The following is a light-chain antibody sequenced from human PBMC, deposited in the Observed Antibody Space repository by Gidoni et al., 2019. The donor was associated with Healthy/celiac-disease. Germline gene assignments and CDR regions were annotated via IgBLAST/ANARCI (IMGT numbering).Light chain of an antibody. Sequence: DIQMTQSPSSLSASVGDRVTITCQASQDISNYLNWYQQKPGKAPKLLIYDASNLETGVPSRFSGSGSGTDFTFTISSLQPEEIATYYCQQYDNLLFTFGPXTKVDIK. V-gene: IGKV1-33*01. CDR3: QQYDNLLFT. J-gene: IGKJ3*01. CDR2: DAS. CDR1: QDISNY.